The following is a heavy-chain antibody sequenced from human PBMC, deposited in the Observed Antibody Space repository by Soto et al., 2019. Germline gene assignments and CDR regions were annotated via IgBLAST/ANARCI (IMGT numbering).Heavy chain of an antibody. D-gene: IGHD2-21*01. CDR2: VKNNGGAT. Sequence: EVQLVESGGDLVKPGGSLRLSCAASGFIFSHAWFHWVRQPPGKGLERVGRVKNNGGATDYAASVKGRFTISRDDSKDTVYLQMSSLRTEDTAIYYCAADLGPAYDSNNWFDPWGQGTLVTVSS. J-gene: IGHJ5*02. CDR1: GFIFSHAW. CDR3: AADLGPAYDSNNWFDP. V-gene: IGHV3-15*07.